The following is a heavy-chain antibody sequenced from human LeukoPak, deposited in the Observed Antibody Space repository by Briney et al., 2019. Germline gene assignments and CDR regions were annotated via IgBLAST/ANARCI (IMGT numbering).Heavy chain of an antibody. CDR2: INPSGGST. J-gene: IGHJ6*02. D-gene: IGHD3-10*01. Sequence: ASVKVSCKASGYTSTSYYMHWVRQAPGQGLEWMGIINPSGGSTSYAQKFQGRVTMTRDTSTSTVYMELSSLRSEDTAVYYCAKDLPLKFGEFLSPLYYYYGMDVWAQGTRVTVSS. CDR3: AKDLPLKFGEFLSPLYYYYGMDV. CDR1: GYTSTSYY. V-gene: IGHV1-46*01.